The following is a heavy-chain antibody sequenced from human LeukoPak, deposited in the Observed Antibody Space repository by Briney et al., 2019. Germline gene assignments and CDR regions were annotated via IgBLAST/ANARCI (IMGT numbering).Heavy chain of an antibody. V-gene: IGHV3-53*01. CDR3: ARGVPYYYFDY. Sequence: GGSLRLSCAASGFTVSSNYMSWVRQAPGKGLEWVSVIYSGGSTYYADSVKGRFTIPRDNSKNTLYLQMNSLRAEDTAVYYCARGVPYYYFDYWGQGTLVTVSS. CDR2: IYSGGST. CDR1: GFTVSSNY. J-gene: IGHJ4*02. D-gene: IGHD2-2*01.